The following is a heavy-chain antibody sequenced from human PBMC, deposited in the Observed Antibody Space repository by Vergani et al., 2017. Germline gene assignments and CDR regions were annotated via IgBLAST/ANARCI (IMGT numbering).Heavy chain of an antibody. CDR2: ISGSGGST. J-gene: IGHJ4*02. Sequence: EVQLLEYGGGLVQPGGSLRLSCAASGFTFSSYAMSWVRQAPGKGLEWVSAISGSGGSTYYADSVKGRFTISRDNSKNTLYLQMNSLRAEDTAVYYCEKVENESGRGSGSYEYWGQGTLVTVSS. CDR3: EKVENESGRGSGSYEY. CDR1: GFTFSSYA. V-gene: IGHV3-23*01. D-gene: IGHD3-10*01.